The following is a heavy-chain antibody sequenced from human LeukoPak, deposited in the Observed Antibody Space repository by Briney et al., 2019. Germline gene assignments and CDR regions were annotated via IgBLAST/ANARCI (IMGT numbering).Heavy chain of an antibody. CDR2: ISTSGSTI. CDR3: ARVCWGSSCPTGAFDI. Sequence: GGSLRLSCAASGSTFSSHEMNWVRQAPGKGLEWVSHISTSGSTIYYADSVKGRFTISRDNAKNSLYLQMNSLRAEDTAVYYCARVCWGSSCPTGAFDIWGQGTMVTVSS. CDR1: GSTFSSHE. J-gene: IGHJ3*02. V-gene: IGHV3-48*03. D-gene: IGHD6-13*01.